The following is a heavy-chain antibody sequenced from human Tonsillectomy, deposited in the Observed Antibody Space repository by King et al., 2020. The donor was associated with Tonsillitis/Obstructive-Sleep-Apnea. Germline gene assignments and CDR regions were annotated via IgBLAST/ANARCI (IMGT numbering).Heavy chain of an antibody. J-gene: IGHJ4*02. D-gene: IGHD3-3*01. Sequence: QLVQSGAEVKKPGASLKISCKGSGYIFTSYWIGWVRQMPGKGLEWMGIIYPGDSDTRYSPSFQGQVTISADKSISTAYLQWSSLKASDTAMYYCARRGDFWSGYHYPIDYWGQGTLVTVSS. CDR1: GYIFTSYW. CDR3: ARRGDFWSGYHYPIDY. CDR2: IYPGDSDT. V-gene: IGHV5-51*01.